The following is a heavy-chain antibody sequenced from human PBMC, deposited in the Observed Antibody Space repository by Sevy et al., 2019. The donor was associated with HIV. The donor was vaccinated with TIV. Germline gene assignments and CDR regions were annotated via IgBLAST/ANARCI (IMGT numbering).Heavy chain of an antibody. J-gene: IGHJ3*02. Sequence: ASVKVSCKASGYTFTGYYMHWVRQAPGQGLEWMGWINPNSGGTNYAQKFQGRVTMTRDTSISTAYMELSRLRSDDTAVYYCARDSELLWFGELMREVSNAFDIWGQGTMVTVSS. D-gene: IGHD3-10*01. CDR2: INPNSGGT. V-gene: IGHV1-2*02. CDR1: GYTFTGYY. CDR3: ARDSELLWFGELMREVSNAFDI.